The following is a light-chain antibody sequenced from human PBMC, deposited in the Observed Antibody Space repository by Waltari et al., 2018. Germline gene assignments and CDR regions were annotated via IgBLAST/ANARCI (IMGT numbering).Light chain of an antibody. J-gene: IGKJ3*01. CDR1: QGINY. Sequence: DIQLTQSPSFLSASVGDRVTITCRARQGINYLVWYQQNPGKAPKVLVYDATNLQSGVPSRFSGSGSETEFTLTISSLQPEDFATDYCQQSNSVFGPGTKVDIK. V-gene: IGKV1-9*01. CDR2: DAT. CDR3: QQSNSV.